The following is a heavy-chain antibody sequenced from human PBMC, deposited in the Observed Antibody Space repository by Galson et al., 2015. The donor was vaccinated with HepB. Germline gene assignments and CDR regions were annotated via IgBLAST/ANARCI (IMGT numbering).Heavy chain of an antibody. CDR1: GFTFSSYA. J-gene: IGHJ6*02. Sequence: SLRLSCAASGFTFSSYAMHWVRQAPGKGLEWVAVISYDGSNKYYADSVKGRFTISRDNSKNTLYLQMNSLRAEDTAVYYCARDKSSFLGYYYYGMDVWGQGTTVTVSS. V-gene: IGHV3-30*04. D-gene: IGHD2/OR15-2a*01. CDR2: ISYDGSNK. CDR3: ARDKSSFLGYYYYGMDV.